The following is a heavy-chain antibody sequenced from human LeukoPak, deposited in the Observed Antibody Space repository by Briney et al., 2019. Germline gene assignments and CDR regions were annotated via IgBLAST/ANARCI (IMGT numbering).Heavy chain of an antibody. CDR1: GGSFSGYY. CDR2: INHSGST. Sequence: SETLSLTCAVYGGSFSGYYWSWIRQPPGKGLEWIGEINHSGSTNYNPSLKSRVTISVDTSKNQFSLKLSSVTAADTAVYYCARGYSYGYLSDWFDPWGQGTLVTVSS. J-gene: IGHJ5*02. D-gene: IGHD5-18*01. CDR3: ARGYSYGYLSDWFDP. V-gene: IGHV4-34*01.